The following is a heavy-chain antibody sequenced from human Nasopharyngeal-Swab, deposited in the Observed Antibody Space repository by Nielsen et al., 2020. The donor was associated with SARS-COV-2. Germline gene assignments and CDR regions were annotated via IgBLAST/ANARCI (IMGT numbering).Heavy chain of an antibody. V-gene: IGHV3-21*01. CDR1: GFTFSSYS. Sequence: GGSLRLSCAASGFTFSSYSMNWVRQAPGKGLEWVSSISSSSSYIYYADSVKGRFTISRDNAKNSLYLQMNSLRAEDTAVYYCARDMVPYYYDSSGYYYGPDAFDIWGQGTMVTVSS. CDR2: ISSSSSYI. CDR3: ARDMVPYYYDSSGYYYGPDAFDI. D-gene: IGHD3-22*01. J-gene: IGHJ3*02.